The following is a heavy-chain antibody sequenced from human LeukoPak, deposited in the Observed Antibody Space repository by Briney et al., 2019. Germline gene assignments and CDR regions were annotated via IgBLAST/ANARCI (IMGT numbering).Heavy chain of an antibody. V-gene: IGHV4-59*01. J-gene: IGHJ6*02. CDR1: GASISSYY. D-gene: IGHD1-1*01. CDR3: ARGGLASTVTGYYYYGMDV. CDR2: IYYSGST. Sequence: SETLSLTCTVSGASISSYYWSWIRQPPGKGLEWIGYIYYSGSTNYNPSLKSRVTISVDTSKNQFSLKVSSVTAADTAVYYCARGGLASTVTGYYYYGMDVWGQGTTVTVSS.